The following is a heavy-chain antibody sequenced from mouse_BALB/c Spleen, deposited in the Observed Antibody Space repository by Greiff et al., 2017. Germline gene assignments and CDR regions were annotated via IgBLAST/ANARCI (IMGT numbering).Heavy chain of an antibody. Sequence: EVKLLESGAELVKPGASVKLSCTASGFNIKDTYMHWVKQRPEQGLEWIGRIDPANGNTKYDPKFQGKATITADTSSNTAYLQLSSLTSEDTAVYYCARSPGGYYLYYFDYWGQGTTLTVSS. CDR3: ARSPGGYYLYYFDY. J-gene: IGHJ2*01. CDR2: IDPANGNT. D-gene: IGHD2-3*01. V-gene: IGHV14-3*02. CDR1: GFNIKDTY.